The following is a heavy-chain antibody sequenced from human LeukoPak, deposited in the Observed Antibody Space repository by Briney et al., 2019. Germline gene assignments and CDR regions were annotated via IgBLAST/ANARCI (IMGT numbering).Heavy chain of an antibody. CDR2: ISGSGGST. Sequence: PGGSLRLSCAASGFTFSSYAMSWVRQAPGKGLEWVSAISGSGGSTYYADSVKGRFTISRDNSKNTLYLQMNSLGAEDTAVYYCAKSRSSSWYRGTVGFDPWGQGTLVTVSS. D-gene: IGHD6-13*01. CDR1: GFTFSSYA. J-gene: IGHJ5*02. CDR3: AKSRSSSWYRGTVGFDP. V-gene: IGHV3-23*01.